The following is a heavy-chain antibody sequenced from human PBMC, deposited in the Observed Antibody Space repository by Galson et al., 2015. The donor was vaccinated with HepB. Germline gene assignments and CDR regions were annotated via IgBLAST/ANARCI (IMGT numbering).Heavy chain of an antibody. CDR1: GFTFSSYS. D-gene: IGHD1-26*01. CDR3: ASPLVGAANYVGY. V-gene: IGHV3-21*01. Sequence: SLRLSCAASGFTFSSYSMNWVRQAPGKGLEWVSSISSSSSYIYYADSVKGRFTISRDNAKNSLYLQMNSLRAEDTAVYYCASPLVGAANYVGYWGQGTLVTVSS. J-gene: IGHJ4*02. CDR2: ISSSSSYI.